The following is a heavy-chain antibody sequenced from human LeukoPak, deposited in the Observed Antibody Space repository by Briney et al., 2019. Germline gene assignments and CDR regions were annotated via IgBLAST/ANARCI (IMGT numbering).Heavy chain of an antibody. CDR2: ISAYNGNT. V-gene: IGHV1-18*01. Sequence: GASVKVSCKASGYTFTSYGISWVQQAPGQGLEWMGWISAYNGNTNYAQKLQGRVTMTTDTSTSTAYMELRSLRSDDTAVYYCARDMGTGYCSSTSCYVYWGQGTLVTVSS. D-gene: IGHD2-2*01. CDR3: ARDMGTGYCSSTSCYVY. CDR1: GYTFTSYG. J-gene: IGHJ4*02.